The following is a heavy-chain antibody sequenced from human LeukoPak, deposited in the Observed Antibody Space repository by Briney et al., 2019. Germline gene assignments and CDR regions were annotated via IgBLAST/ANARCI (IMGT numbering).Heavy chain of an antibody. D-gene: IGHD3-3*01. CDR3: AKHNYGVVSIQH. CDR1: GFTFSDAW. CDR2: IRSKTDGGTT. J-gene: IGHJ1*01. Sequence: GGSLRLSCAASGFTFSDAWMTWVRQAPGKGLEWVGRIRSKTDGGTTEYAAPVEGRSTISRDDSKNTLYLQMSSLKTEDTAVYYCAKHNYGVVSIQHWGQGTLVTVSS. V-gene: IGHV3-15*01.